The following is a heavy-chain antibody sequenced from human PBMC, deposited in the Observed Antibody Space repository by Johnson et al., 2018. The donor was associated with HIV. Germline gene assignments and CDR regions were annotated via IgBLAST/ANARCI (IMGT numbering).Heavy chain of an antibody. CDR2: ISYDGSNK. J-gene: IGHJ3*02. V-gene: IGHV3-30-3*01. CDR3: ARDGGYSYGDAFDI. CDR1: GFTFSSYA. Sequence: MQLVESGGGVVQPGRSLRLSCAASGFTFSSYAMHWVRQAPGKGLEWVAVISYDGSNKYYADSVKGRFTISRDNSKNTLYLQMNSLRAEDTAVYYCARDGGYSYGDAFDIWGQGTMVTVSS. D-gene: IGHD5-18*01.